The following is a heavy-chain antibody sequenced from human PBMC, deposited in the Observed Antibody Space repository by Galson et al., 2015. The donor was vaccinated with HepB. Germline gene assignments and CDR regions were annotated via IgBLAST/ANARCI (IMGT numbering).Heavy chain of an antibody. CDR1: GFTFSSYA. J-gene: IGHJ4*02. V-gene: IGHV3-30*04. CDR3: ARDRYYYGSGSDPPGY. CDR2: ISYDGSNK. D-gene: IGHD3-10*01. Sequence: SLRLSCAASGFTFSSYAMHWVRQAPGKGLEWVAVISYDGSNKYYADSVKGRFTISRDNSKNTLYLQMNSLRAEDTAVYYCARDRYYYGSGSDPPGYWGQGTLVTVSS.